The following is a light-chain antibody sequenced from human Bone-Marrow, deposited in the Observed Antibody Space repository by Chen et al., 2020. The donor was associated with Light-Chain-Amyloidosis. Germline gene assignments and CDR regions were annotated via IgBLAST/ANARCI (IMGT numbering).Light chain of an antibody. CDR2: GSS. Sequence: EIVLTQSPGTLSLSPGAGANLSCRASQTICTNYLTWYQQKFGQAPRLLIYGSSSRATGIPDRFTGSGSGTDFTLTINRLEPEDFAMYYCQQYGTSPLTFGGGTKVEIK. V-gene: IGKV3-20*01. J-gene: IGKJ4*01. CDR3: QQYGTSPLT. CDR1: QTICTNY.